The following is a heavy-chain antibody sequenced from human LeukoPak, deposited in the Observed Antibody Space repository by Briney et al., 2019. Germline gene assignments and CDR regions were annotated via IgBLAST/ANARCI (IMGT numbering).Heavy chain of an antibody. Sequence: PSETLSLTCAVYDGSFSGYYWSWIRQPPGKGLEWIGSIYYSGSTYYNPSLKSRVTISVDTSKNQFSLKLSSVTAADTAVYYCARLFDYWGQGTLVTVSA. V-gene: IGHV4-34*01. CDR3: ARLFDY. CDR1: DGSFSGYY. J-gene: IGHJ4*02. CDR2: IYYSGST.